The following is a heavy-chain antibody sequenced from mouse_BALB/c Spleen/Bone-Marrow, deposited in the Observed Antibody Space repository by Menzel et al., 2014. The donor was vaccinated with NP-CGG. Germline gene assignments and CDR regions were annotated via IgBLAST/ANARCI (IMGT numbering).Heavy chain of an antibody. CDR1: GFTFSSFG. J-gene: IGHJ2*01. V-gene: IGHV5-17*02. CDR3: ARDVPLYDVGYFDY. CDR2: ISSGSSTI. Sequence: EVQGVESEGGLVQPGGSRKLSCAASGFTFSSFGMHWVRQAPEKGLEWVAYISSGSSTIYYADTVKGRFTISRDNPKNTLFLQMTSLRSEDTAMYYCARDVPLYDVGYFDYWGQGTTLTVSS. D-gene: IGHD2-14*01.